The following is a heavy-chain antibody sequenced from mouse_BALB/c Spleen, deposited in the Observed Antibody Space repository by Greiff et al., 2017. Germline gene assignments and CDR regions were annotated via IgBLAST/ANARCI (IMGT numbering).Heavy chain of an antibody. CDR3: ARGEVRRGDFDY. D-gene: IGHD2-14*01. J-gene: IGHJ2*01. CDR1: GYTFTSYW. V-gene: IGHV1-4*01. Sequence: QVHVKQSGAELARPGASVKLSCKASGYTFTSYWMHWVKQRPGQGLEWIGYINPSSGYTNYNQKFKDKATLTADKSSSTAYMQLSSLTSEDSAVYYCARGEVRRGDFDYWGQGTTLTVSS. CDR2: INPSSGYT.